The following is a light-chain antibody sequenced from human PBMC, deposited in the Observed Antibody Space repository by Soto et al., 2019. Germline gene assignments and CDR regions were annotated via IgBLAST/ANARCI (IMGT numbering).Light chain of an antibody. CDR3: CSYTTTSTFV. J-gene: IGLJ2*01. V-gene: IGLV2-14*03. Sequence: QSARTQPASVSGSPGHSITDSCTGTSSDVGGYNYVSWYQQHPGKVPKLMIYEVFRRPSGISDRFSGSKSGNTASLTISGLQAEDEADYYCCSYTTTSTFVFGGGTKLTVL. CDR2: EVF. CDR1: SSDVGGYNY.